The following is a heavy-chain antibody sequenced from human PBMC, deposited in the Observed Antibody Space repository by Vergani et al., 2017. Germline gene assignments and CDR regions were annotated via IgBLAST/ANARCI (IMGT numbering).Heavy chain of an antibody. D-gene: IGHD3-16*01. CDR3: ARAFDPDYGGGWFDP. V-gene: IGHV1-18*01. Sequence: QVQLVQSGAEVKKPGASVKVSCKASGYTFTSYGISWVRQAPGQGLEWMGWISAYNGNTNYAQKLQGRVTMTTDTSTSTGYMELRSLRSDDTAVYYCARAFDPDYGGGWFDPWGQGTLVTVSS. J-gene: IGHJ5*02. CDR2: ISAYNGNT. CDR1: GYTFTSYG.